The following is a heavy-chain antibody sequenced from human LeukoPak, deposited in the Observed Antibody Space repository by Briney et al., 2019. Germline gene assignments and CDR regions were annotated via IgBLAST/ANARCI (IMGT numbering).Heavy chain of an antibody. CDR3: ARPLHLGYCSSTSCYTVPFDY. CDR2: INWNGGST. Sequence: TGGSLRLSCAASGFTFDDYGMSWVRQAPGKGLEWVSGINWNGGSTGYADSVKGRFTISRDNAKNPLHLQMNSLRAEDTALYYCARPLHLGYCSSTSCYTVPFDYWGQGTLVTVSS. V-gene: IGHV3-20*04. CDR1: GFTFDDYG. J-gene: IGHJ4*02. D-gene: IGHD2-2*02.